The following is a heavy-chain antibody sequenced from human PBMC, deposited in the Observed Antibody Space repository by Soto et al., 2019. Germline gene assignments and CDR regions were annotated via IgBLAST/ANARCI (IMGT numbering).Heavy chain of an antibody. D-gene: IGHD2-2*01. Sequence: SETLSLTCAVYGGSFSGYYWSWIRQPPGKGLEWIGEINHSGSTNYNPSLKSRVTISVDTSKNQFSLKLSSVTAADTAVYYCARAGYCSSTSCRGSSNWFDPWGQGTLVTVSS. V-gene: IGHV4-34*01. J-gene: IGHJ5*02. CDR3: ARAGYCSSTSCRGSSNWFDP. CDR1: GGSFSGYY. CDR2: INHSGST.